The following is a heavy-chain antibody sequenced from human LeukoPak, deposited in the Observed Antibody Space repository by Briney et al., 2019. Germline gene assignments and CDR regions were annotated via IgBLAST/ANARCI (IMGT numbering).Heavy chain of an antibody. CDR2: IYHSGST. J-gene: IGHJ4*02. V-gene: IGHV4-38-2*01. Sequence: SETLSLTCAVSGYSISSGYYWGWIRQPPGKGLEWIGSIYHSGSTYYNPSLKSRVTISVDTSKNQFSLKLSSVTAADTAVCYCASQDTAMAPPLGYWGQGTLVTVSS. CDR3: ASQDTAMAPPLGY. CDR1: GYSISSGYY. D-gene: IGHD5-18*01.